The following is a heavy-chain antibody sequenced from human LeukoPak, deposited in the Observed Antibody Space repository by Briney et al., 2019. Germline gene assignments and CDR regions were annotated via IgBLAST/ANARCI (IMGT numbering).Heavy chain of an antibody. CDR2: INHSGST. CDR3: ATRNGNSSSRR. V-gene: IGHV4-34*01. D-gene: IGHD6-13*01. Sequence: SETLSLTCAVYGGSFSGYHWSWIRQPPGKGLEWIGEINHSGSTNYNPSLKSRVTISVDTSKNQFSLKLSSVTAADTAVYYCATRNGNSSSRRWGQGTLVTVSS. J-gene: IGHJ4*02. CDR1: GGSFSGYH.